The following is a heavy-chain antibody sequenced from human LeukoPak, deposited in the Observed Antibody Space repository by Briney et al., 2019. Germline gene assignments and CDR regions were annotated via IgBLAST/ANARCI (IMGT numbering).Heavy chain of an antibody. J-gene: IGHJ4*02. Sequence: GGSLRLSCTTSGFTFGDYAMSWVRQAPGKGLERVGFVRRKAYGEKTEYAASVKGRFTISRDDSKSIAYLQMNSLKTEDTAVYYRTRDILSGWDYFDYWGQGTLVTVSS. CDR1: GFTFGDYA. CDR3: TRDILSGWDYFDY. V-gene: IGHV3-49*04. CDR2: VRRKAYGEKT. D-gene: IGHD6-19*01.